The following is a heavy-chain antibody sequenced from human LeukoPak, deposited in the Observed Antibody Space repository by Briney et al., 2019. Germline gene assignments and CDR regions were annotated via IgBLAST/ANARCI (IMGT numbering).Heavy chain of an antibody. J-gene: IGHJ4*02. V-gene: IGHV3-21*01. CDR1: GFTFSSYS. CDR2: ISSSSSYI. CDR3: ARDLGYYDSSGYYDY. Sequence: GGSLRLSCAASGFTFSSYSMNWVRQAPGKGLEWVSSISSSSSYIYYADSVKGRFTISRDNAKNSLYLQMNSLRAEDTAVYYCARDLGYYDSSGYYDYWGQGTLVTVSS. D-gene: IGHD3-22*01.